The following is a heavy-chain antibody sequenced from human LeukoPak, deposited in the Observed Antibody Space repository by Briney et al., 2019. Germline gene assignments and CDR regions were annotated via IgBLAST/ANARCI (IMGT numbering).Heavy chain of an antibody. CDR2: IIPLFGTT. CDR3: ARGTGLYDILTLDL. Sequence: ASVKVSCKASGGTFSSYSITWVRQAPGKGLEWMGGIIPLFGTTSYALKFQGRVTIIADESTTTAYMELSSLRSEDTAMYYCARGTGLYDILTLDLWGQGTLVTVSS. J-gene: IGHJ5*02. V-gene: IGHV1-69*13. D-gene: IGHD3-9*01. CDR1: GGTFSSYS.